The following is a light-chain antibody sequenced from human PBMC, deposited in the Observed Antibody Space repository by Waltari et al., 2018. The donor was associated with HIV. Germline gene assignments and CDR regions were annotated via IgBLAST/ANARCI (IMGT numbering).Light chain of an antibody. Sequence: QSALTQPRSVSGSPGQSVTISCTGSNSDVGTYSYVSWYQQHPGKAPRLIIYEVTGRPSGVPHRFSGSKSGITASLTISGLQAEDEAEYFCCSYAGSDTLVFGGGTKLTIL. CDR1: NSDVGTYSY. CDR3: CSYAGSDTLV. V-gene: IGLV2-11*01. CDR2: EVT. J-gene: IGLJ3*02.